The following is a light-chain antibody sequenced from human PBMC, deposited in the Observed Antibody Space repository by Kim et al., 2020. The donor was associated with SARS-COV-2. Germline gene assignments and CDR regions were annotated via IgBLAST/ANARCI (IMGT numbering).Light chain of an antibody. CDR1: KLGENF. CDR3: QAWDSSTGV. Sequence: PGKEASITAPGKKLGENFGCGNEQNPGQPPVLVIYQDSKRPSGIPERFPGSNSGNTATLTIGGTQAMDEADYYCQAWDSSTGVFGTGTKVTVL. CDR2: QDS. J-gene: IGLJ1*01. V-gene: IGLV3-1*01.